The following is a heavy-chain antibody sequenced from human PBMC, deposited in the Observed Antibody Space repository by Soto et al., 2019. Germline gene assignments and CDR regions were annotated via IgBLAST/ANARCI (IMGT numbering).Heavy chain of an antibody. CDR1: GFTFSTYA. V-gene: IGHV3-23*01. Sequence: EVELLESGGGLVQPEGSLRLSCAASGFTFSTYAMGWVRQAPGKGLEWVSVVSSGGGTHYADSVKGRFTVSRDNSKNTLSLQMNSLRADDTAVYYCAKRRCAGGHFDYWGQGALVTVSS. CDR3: AKRRCAGGHFDY. D-gene: IGHD2-8*02. J-gene: IGHJ4*02. CDR2: VSSGGGT.